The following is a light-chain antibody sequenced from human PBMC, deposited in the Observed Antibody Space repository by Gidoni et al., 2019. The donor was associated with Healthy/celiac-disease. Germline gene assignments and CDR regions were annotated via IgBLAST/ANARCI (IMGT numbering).Light chain of an antibody. CDR2: GAS. CDR3: QQYGSSLSIT. Sequence: VLTQSPATLSLSPGERATLSCRASQSVSSSYLSWYQQKPSQVPRLLIYGASSRATGIPDRCSGSGSGTDFTLTISRLEPEDFAVYYCQQYGSSLSITFGQGQGLEIK. J-gene: IGKJ5*01. CDR1: QSVSSSY. V-gene: IGKV3-20*01.